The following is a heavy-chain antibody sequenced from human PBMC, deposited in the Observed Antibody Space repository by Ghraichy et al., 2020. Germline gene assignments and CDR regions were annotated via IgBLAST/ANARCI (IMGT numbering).Heavy chain of an antibody. CDR2: ISGTGGNT. CDR1: GFTFSTYA. J-gene: IGHJ6*02. D-gene: IGHD3-10*01. CDR3: AKDQIVSGRGVKQVPTPYYYAIDV. V-gene: IGHV3-23*01. Sequence: GGSLRLSCGASGFTFSTYAMSWVRQAPGKGLEWVSGISGTGGNTYYTDSVKGRFTISRDNSKNTLYLQMNILRAEDTAVYYCAKDQIVSGRGVKQVPTPYYYAIDVWGRRTTVTVSS.